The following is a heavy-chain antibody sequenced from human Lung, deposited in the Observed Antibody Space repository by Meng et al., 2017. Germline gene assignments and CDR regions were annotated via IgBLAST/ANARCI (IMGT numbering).Heavy chain of an antibody. V-gene: IGHV4-34*01. Sequence: VLLQRAEVGLFKPSETLSLTCVVSGGSFSDYYWGWIRQPPGKGLEWIGETNHSGSTNYNPSLESRATISVDTSQNNLSLKLSSVTAADSAVYYCARGPTTMAHDFDYWGQGTLVTVSS. CDR3: ARGPTTMAHDFDY. J-gene: IGHJ4*02. CDR2: TNHSGST. D-gene: IGHD4-11*01. CDR1: GGSFSDYY.